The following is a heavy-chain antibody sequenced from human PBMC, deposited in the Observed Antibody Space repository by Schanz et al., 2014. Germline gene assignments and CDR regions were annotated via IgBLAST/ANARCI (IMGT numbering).Heavy chain of an antibody. CDR1: GFTFSNYA. J-gene: IGHJ4*02. CDR3: AKDCPSDYGDHCFDF. D-gene: IGHD4-17*01. Sequence: EVQLVESGGGLVQPGGSLRLSCAASGFTFSNYAMHWVRQAPGKGLEWVSVIYNGGGGRTYYADSVRGRFTISRDNSKNTLYLQMNSLRAEDTAVYYCAKDCPSDYGDHCFDFWGQGTLVTVSS. V-gene: IGHV3-23*04. CDR2: IYNGGGGRT.